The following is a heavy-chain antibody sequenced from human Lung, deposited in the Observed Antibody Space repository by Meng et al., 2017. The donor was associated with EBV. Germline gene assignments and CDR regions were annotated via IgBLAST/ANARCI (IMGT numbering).Heavy chain of an antibody. CDR3: AKDPYRIGVGGSLDL. CDR2: ISFDGSTK. Sequence: QVQLVWSGGGCVQPGTSLRLSCAVSGCSFSAYDMHWVRQAPGKGLEWTAVISFDGSTKYYDDSVKGRFTISRDNSKNTVYLQVNSLRVEDTAVYYCAKDPYRIGVGGSLDLWGQGTLVTVSS. D-gene: IGHD1-26*01. CDR1: GCSFSAYD. J-gene: IGHJ5*02. V-gene: IGHV3-30*18.